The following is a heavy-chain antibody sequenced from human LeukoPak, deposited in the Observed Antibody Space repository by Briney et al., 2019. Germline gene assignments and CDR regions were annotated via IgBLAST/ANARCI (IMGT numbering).Heavy chain of an antibody. V-gene: IGHV1-2*02. CDR2: INPNNGGT. CDR3: ARQGPQYYYFAMDV. J-gene: IGHJ6*02. Sequence: GASVKVSCKASGYTFTGYYMHWVRQVPGQGLEWMGWINPNNGGTKYAQKFQGRVTMTRDTSISTAYMELSRLRYEDTAVYYCARQGPQYYYFAMDVWGHGTTVTVSS. CDR1: GYTFTGYY.